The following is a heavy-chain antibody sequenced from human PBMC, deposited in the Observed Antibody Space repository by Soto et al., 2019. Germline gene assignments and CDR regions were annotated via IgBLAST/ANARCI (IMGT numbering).Heavy chain of an antibody. CDR3: ARDSHSPERFDS. V-gene: IGHV3-53*01. CDR2: IYSGGST. CDR1: GFTVSTNY. Sequence: VSLRLSCAASGFTVSTNYMTWVRQAPGKGLEWVSSIYSGGSTYYADSVRGRFTISRDNAKNTLYLQMNSLGTEDTAVYYCARDSHSPERFDSWGQGTLVTVSS. D-gene: IGHD5-18*01. J-gene: IGHJ4*02.